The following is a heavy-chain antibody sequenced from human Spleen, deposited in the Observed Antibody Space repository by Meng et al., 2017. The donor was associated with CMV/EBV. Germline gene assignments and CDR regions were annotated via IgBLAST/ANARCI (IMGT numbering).Heavy chain of an antibody. V-gene: IGHV4-34*01. Sequence: ESLKISCATSGFTFSSAWMSWIRQSPGKGLEWIGEINNSGSTNYIPSLRSRVTISLDTSNKQVSLRLTSVTAADTAVYYCAREFLHSGGYYAFDYWGQGALVTVSS. D-gene: IGHD3-22*01. CDR3: AREFLHSGGYYAFDY. CDR2: INNSGST. CDR1: GFTFSSAW. J-gene: IGHJ4*02.